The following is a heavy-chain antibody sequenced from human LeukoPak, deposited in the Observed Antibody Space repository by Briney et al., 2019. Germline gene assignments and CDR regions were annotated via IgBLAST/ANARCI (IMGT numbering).Heavy chain of an antibody. CDR3: ARDRGERDSSWSLPAHGFDI. CDR1: GGTFNSYA. V-gene: IGHV1-69*05. J-gene: IGHJ3*02. D-gene: IGHD6-13*01. Sequence: ASVKVSCKASGGTFNSYAINWVRQAPGQGLEWMGRIFPIFGTANYAQKFQGRVTVTTDESTNTACMELSSLRPEDTAMYYCARDRGERDSSWSLPAHGFDIWGQGTMVTVSS. CDR2: IFPIFGTA.